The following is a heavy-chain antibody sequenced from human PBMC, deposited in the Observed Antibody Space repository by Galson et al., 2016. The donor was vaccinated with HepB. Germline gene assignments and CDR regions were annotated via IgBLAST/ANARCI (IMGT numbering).Heavy chain of an antibody. J-gene: IGHJ4*02. V-gene: IGHV3-11*03. Sequence: SLRLSCAASGFTFSDYYMMWIRQAPGKGLEWIAVISNSRSYTNYADSVKGRFTISRDNANNSLFLQMNGLTAEDTAVYYCARSLTAYSSAWFKDWGQGTLVTVSS. CDR3: ARSLTAYSSAWFKD. D-gene: IGHD6-19*01. CDR2: ISNSRSYT. CDR1: GFTFSDYY.